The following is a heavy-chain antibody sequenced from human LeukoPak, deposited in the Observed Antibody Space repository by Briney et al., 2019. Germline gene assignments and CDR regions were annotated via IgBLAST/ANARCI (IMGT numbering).Heavy chain of an antibody. J-gene: IGHJ6*02. CDR2: IYFDGIT. V-gene: IGHV4-59*01. Sequence: SETLSLTCTVSGGYISTYYWSWIRQPPGKGLEWVGYIYFDGITNYNPSLKSRVTISVDATKNQFSLNLTSVTAADTAVYYCARTTVNYYYYGMDVWGQGTTVTVSS. CDR1: GGYISTYY. D-gene: IGHD4-17*01. CDR3: ARTTVNYYYYGMDV.